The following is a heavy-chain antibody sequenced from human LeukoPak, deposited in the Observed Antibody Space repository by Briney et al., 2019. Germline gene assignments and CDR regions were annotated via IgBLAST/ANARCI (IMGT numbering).Heavy chain of an antibody. CDR2: MNPNSGNT. Sequence: RASVKVSCKASGYTFTSYDINWVRQATGQGLEWMGWMNPNSGNTGYAQKFQGRVTITRNTSISTAYMELSSLRSEDTAVYYCARGPSGYSYGGFDYWGQGTLVTVSS. D-gene: IGHD5-18*01. J-gene: IGHJ4*02. CDR1: GYTFTSYD. V-gene: IGHV1-8*03. CDR3: ARGPSGYSYGGFDY.